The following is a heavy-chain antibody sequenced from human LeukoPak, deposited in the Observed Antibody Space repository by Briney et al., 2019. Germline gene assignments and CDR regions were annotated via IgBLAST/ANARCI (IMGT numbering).Heavy chain of an antibody. CDR1: GFTFSSYA. CDR2: ISSNGGST. Sequence: GGSLRLSCAASGFTFSSYAMHWVRQAPGKGLEYVSAISSNGGSTYYANSVKGRLTISRDNSKNTLYLQMGSLRAEDMAVYYCARNTGYSSSWYYFDYWGQGTLVTVSS. V-gene: IGHV3-64*01. J-gene: IGHJ4*02. D-gene: IGHD6-13*01. CDR3: ARNTGYSSSWYYFDY.